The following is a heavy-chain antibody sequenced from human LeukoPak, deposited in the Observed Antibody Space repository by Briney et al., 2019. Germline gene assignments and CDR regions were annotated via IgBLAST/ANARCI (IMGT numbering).Heavy chain of an antibody. D-gene: IGHD5-18*01. CDR1: GFTFSSYW. CDR2: IKEDGSDK. CDR3: ARDAAYGYDRFDY. J-gene: IGHJ4*02. V-gene: IGHV3-7*01. Sequence: PGGSLRLSCVASGFTFSSYWMSWVRQAPGKGLEWVANIKEDGSDKNYVESMKGRFIISRDNAKNSVYLQMNSLRVEDTAVYYCARDAAYGYDRFDYWGQGTQVTVSS.